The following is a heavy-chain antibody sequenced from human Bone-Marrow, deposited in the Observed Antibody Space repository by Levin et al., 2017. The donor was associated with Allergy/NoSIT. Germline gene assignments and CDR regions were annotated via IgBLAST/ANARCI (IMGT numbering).Heavy chain of an antibody. CDR3: ATRSSDYSFAYAS. D-gene: IGHD4-11*01. CDR2: GYYGGN. Sequence: SETLSLTCIVTDGSITSTTYYWGWIRQPPGKGLEWIGSGYYGGNNYNPSLESRVTISVDTSKNHFYMRLSPVTAADTAVYYCATRSSDYSFAYASWGPGALVTVSS. J-gene: IGHJ4*02. V-gene: IGHV4-39*02. CDR1: DGSITSTTYY.